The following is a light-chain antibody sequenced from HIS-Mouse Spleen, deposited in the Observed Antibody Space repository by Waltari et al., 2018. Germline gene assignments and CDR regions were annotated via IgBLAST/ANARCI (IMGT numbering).Light chain of an antibody. CDR3: CSYAGSYTWV. V-gene: IGLV2-11*01. CDR1: RSDVGGYNH. Sequence: QSALTQPRSVSGSPGQSVTISCTGTRSDVGGYNHCSWYQQHPGKAPQLMIYDVSKRPSGVPDRFSGSKSGNTASLTISGLQAEDEADYYCCSYAGSYTWVFGGGTKLTVL. CDR2: DVS. J-gene: IGLJ3*02.